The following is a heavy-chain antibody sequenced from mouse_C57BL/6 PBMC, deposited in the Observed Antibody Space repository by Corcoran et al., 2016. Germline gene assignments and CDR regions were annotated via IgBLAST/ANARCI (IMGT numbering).Heavy chain of an antibody. D-gene: IGHD4-1*01. CDR2: INPNNGGT. V-gene: IGHV1-18*01. J-gene: IGHJ2*01. CDR1: GYTFSDYN. Sequence: EVQLQQSGPELVKPGASVKIPCKASGYTFSDYNMDWVKQSHGKSLEWIGDINPNNGGTIYNQKFKGKATLTVDKSSSTAYMELRSLTSEDTAVYYCARKWTGSYFDYWGQGTTLTVSS. CDR3: ARKWTGSYFDY.